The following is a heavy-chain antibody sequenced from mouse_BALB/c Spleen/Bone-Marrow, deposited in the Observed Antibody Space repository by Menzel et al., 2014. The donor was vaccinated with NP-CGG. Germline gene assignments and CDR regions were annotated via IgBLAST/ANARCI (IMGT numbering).Heavy chain of an antibody. CDR2: ISNGGGST. Sequence: EVNVVESGGGLVQPGGSLKLSCAASGFTFSSYTMSWVRQTPEKRLDWVAYISNGGGSTYYPDTVKGRFTISRDNAKNTLYLQMSSLKSEDTATYYCARGNGFAYWGQGTLVTVSA. V-gene: IGHV5-12-2*01. CDR3: ARGNGFAY. J-gene: IGHJ3*01. CDR1: GFTFSSYT.